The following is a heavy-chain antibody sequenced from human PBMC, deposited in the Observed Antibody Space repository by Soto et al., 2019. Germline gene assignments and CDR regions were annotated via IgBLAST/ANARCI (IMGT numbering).Heavy chain of an antibody. CDR2: INAGNGNT. Sequence: ASVEVSCKASGYTFSSHAMHWVRQAPGQRLEWLGWINAGNGNTKYSQNFQGRVAITRDTSASTAYMELRSLRSEDTAVYYCARDGARITVFGVVYYFDYWGQGTLVTVSS. J-gene: IGHJ4*02. CDR3: ARDGARITVFGVVYYFDY. V-gene: IGHV1-3*01. D-gene: IGHD3-3*01. CDR1: GYTFSSHA.